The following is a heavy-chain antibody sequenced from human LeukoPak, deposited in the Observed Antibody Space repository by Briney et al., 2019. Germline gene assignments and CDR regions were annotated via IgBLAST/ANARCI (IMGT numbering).Heavy chain of an antibody. J-gene: IGHJ4*02. D-gene: IGHD2-15*01. CDR2: IYSGGST. V-gene: IGHV3-53*01. CDR1: GFTVSSNY. CDR3: VFRGGSWFVDY. Sequence: GGSLRLSCAASGFTVSSNYMSWVRQAPGKGLEWVSVIYSGGSTYYADSVKGRFTISRDNSKNTLYLQMNSLRAEDTAVYYCVFRGGSWFVDYWGRGTLVTVSS.